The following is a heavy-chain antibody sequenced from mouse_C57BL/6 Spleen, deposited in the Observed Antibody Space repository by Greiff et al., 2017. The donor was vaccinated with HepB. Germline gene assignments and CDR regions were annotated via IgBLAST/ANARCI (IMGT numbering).Heavy chain of an antibody. D-gene: IGHD2-4*01. CDR1: GYTFTSYW. CDR2: IHPNSGST. CDR3: ARPLYYDYDDAMDY. V-gene: IGHV1-64*01. Sequence: QVQLQQSGAELVKPGASVKLSCKASGYTFTSYWMHWVKQRPGQGLEWIGMIHPNSGSTNYNEKFKSKATLTVDKSSSTAYMQLSSLTSEDSAVYYCARPLYYDYDDAMDYWGQGTSVTVSS. J-gene: IGHJ4*01.